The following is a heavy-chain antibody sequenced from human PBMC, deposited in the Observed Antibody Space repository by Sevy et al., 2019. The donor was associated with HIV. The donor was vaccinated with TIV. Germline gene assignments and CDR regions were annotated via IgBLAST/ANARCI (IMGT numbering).Heavy chain of an antibody. D-gene: IGHD3-22*01. CDR3: TTEDYDSSDYGMDV. J-gene: IGHJ6*02. CDR2: IKSKTDGGTT. V-gene: IGHV3-15*01. Sequence: GGSLRLSCAASGLTFSNAWMSWVRQAPGKGLEWVGRIKSKTDGGTTDYAAPVKGRFTISRDDSKNTLYLQMNSLKTEDTAVYYCTTEDYDSSDYGMDVWGQGTTVTVSS. CDR1: GLTFSNAW.